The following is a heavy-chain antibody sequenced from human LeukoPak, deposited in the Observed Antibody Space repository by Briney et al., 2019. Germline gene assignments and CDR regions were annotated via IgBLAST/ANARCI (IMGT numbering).Heavy chain of an antibody. D-gene: IGHD6-19*01. V-gene: IGHV4-34*01. CDR2: INHSGST. CDR1: GGSFSGYY. Sequence: SETLSLSCAVYGGSFSGYYWSWIRQPPGKGLEWIGEINHSGSTNYNPSLKSRVTISVDTSKNQFSLKLSSVTAADTAVYYCARRGAVAAFDYWGQGTLVTVSS. CDR3: ARRGAVAAFDY. J-gene: IGHJ4*02.